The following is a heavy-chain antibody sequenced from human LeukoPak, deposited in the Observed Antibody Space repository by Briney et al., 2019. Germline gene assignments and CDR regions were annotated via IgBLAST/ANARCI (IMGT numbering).Heavy chain of an antibody. D-gene: IGHD6-13*01. Sequence: GGSLRLSCAASGFTFDDYAMHWVRQAPGKGLEWVSGISWNSGSIGYADSVKGRFTISRDNAKNSLYLQMNSLRAGDTASYYCAKDSALYSSSFAYFDYWGQGTLVTVSS. J-gene: IGHJ4*02. CDR2: ISWNSGSI. V-gene: IGHV3-9*01. CDR3: AKDSALYSSSFAYFDY. CDR1: GFTFDDYA.